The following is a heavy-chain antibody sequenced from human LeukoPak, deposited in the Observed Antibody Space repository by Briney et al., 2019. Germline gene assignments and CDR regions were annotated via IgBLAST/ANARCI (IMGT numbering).Heavy chain of an antibody. V-gene: IGHV3-30*04. D-gene: IGHD3-10*01. Sequence: RGSLRLSCAASGFTFSSYAMHWVRQAPGKGLEWVAVISYDGSNKYYADSVKGRFTISRDNSKNTLYLQMNSLRAEDTAVYYCARVLLWFGEPSDFDYWGQGTLVTVSS. J-gene: IGHJ4*02. CDR2: ISYDGSNK. CDR3: ARVLLWFGEPSDFDY. CDR1: GFTFSSYA.